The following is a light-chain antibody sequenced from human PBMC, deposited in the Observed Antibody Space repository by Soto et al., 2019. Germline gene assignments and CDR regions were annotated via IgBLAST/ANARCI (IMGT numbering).Light chain of an antibody. CDR1: NNIGDTY. CDR3: HQYSRSPVTFSPLT. CDR2: GVS. Sequence: EIVLTQSPATLSVSPGETVTRSCRPGNNIGDTYLAWYQQKPGQAPMLLIYGVSGRVTGISDRFSASGSGTDYTLTISRLEPDDFAVYYCHQYSRSPVTFSPLTFGRGSQLE. J-gene: IGKJ5*01. V-gene: IGKV3-20*01.